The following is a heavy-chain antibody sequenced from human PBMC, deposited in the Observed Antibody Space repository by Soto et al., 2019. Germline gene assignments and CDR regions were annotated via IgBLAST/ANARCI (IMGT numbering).Heavy chain of an antibody. V-gene: IGHV4-39*01. D-gene: IGHD4-17*01. CDR3: AAGAVRYYYGMDV. CDR1: GGSISSSSYY. J-gene: IGHJ6*02. CDR2: IYYSGST. Sequence: PSETLSLTCTVSGGSISSSSYYGGWIRQPPGKGLEWIGSIYYSGSTYYNPSLKSRVTISVDTSKNQFSLKLSSVTAADTAVYYCAAGAVRYYYGMDVWGQGTTVT.